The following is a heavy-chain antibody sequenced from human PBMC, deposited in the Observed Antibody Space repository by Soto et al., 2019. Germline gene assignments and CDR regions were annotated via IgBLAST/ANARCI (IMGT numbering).Heavy chain of an antibody. Sequence: QVQLVESGGGVVQPGRSLRLSCAASGFTFSSYGMHWVRQAPGKGLEWVAVISYDGSNKYYEDSVKGRFTISRDNSKNTLYLQMNSLRAEDTGVYYCAKVIVVVTDYYYGMDVWGQGTTVTVSS. J-gene: IGHJ6*02. V-gene: IGHV3-30*18. D-gene: IGHD2-21*02. CDR3: AKVIVVVTDYYYGMDV. CDR2: ISYDGSNK. CDR1: GFTFSSYG.